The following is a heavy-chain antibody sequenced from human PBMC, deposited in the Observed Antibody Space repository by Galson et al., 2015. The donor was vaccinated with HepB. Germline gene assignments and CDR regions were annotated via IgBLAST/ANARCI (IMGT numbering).Heavy chain of an antibody. CDR3: ARQEVITMVRGVNCAFDI. CDR1: GGSISSSSYY. V-gene: IGHV4-39*01. J-gene: IGHJ3*02. Sequence: ETLSLTCTVSGGSISSSSYYWGWIRQPPGKGLEWIGSIYYSGSTYYNPSLKSRVTISVDTSKNQFSLKLSSVTAADTAVYYCARQEVITMVRGVNCAFDIWGQGTMVTVSS. D-gene: IGHD3-10*01. CDR2: IYYSGST.